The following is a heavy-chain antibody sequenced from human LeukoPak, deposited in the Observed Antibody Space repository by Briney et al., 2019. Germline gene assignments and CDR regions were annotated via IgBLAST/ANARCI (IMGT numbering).Heavy chain of an antibody. CDR1: AGTFSSYA. V-gene: IGHV1-69*06. D-gene: IGHD3-10*01. CDR3: AIQTHLWFSLAFDI. J-gene: IGHJ3*02. Sequence: SSVTVSCKASAGTFSSYAISWVRQAAGQGLEWMGGTIPIFGTANYAQKFQGRGKITADKSTSPAYMELGSLRSEDTAVYYCAIQTHLWFSLAFDIWGQGTMVTVSS. CDR2: TIPIFGTA.